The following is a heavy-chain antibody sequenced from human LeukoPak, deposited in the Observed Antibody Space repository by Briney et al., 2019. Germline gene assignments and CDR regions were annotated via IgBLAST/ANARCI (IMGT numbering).Heavy chain of an antibody. V-gene: IGHV1-24*01. Sequence: ASVKVSCKVSGYTLTELSMHWVRQAPGKGLEWMGGFDPEDGETIYAQKFQGRVTMTEDTSTDTAYMELSRLRSDDTAVYYCARVQLPLELLGVWDLDYWGQGTLVTVSS. CDR2: FDPEDGET. CDR3: ARVQLPLELLGVWDLDY. J-gene: IGHJ4*02. D-gene: IGHD2/OR15-2a*01. CDR1: GYTLTELS.